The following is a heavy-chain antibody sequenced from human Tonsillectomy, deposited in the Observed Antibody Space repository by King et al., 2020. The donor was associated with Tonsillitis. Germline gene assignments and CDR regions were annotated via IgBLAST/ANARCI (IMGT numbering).Heavy chain of an antibody. Sequence: DVQLVESGAEVKKAGESLKISCKGSGYSFTSYWIGWVRQMPGKGLEWMGIIYPGDSDTRYSPSFQGQVTISVDKSINTAFLQWSSLKASDTAMYYCARIVLSDCSGYFYKWPYYFDYWGQGTLVTVSS. CDR1: GYSFTSYW. V-gene: IGHV5-51*03. D-gene: IGHD3-22*01. CDR2: IYPGDSDT. J-gene: IGHJ4*02. CDR3: ARIVLSDCSGYFYKWPYYFDY.